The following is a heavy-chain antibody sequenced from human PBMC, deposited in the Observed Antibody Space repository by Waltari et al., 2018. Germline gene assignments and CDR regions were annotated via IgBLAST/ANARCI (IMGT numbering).Heavy chain of an antibody. CDR3: AIPPVLRFLEWLPPLDY. V-gene: IGHV3-7*01. J-gene: IGHJ4*02. CDR1: GFTFISYW. D-gene: IGHD3-3*01. Sequence: EVQLVESGGGLVQPGGSLRLSCAASGFTFISYWMSWVRQAPGKGLEWVANIKQDGSEKYYVDSVKGRFTISRDNAKNSLYLQMNSLRAEDTAVYYCAIPPVLRFLEWLPPLDYWGQGTLVTVSS. CDR2: IKQDGSEK.